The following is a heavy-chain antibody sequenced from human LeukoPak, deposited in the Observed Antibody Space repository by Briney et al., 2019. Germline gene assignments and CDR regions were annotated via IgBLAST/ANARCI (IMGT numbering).Heavy chain of an antibody. V-gene: IGHV3-11*01. D-gene: IGHD3-9*01. J-gene: IGHJ4*02. CDR1: GFTFSDYY. CDR2: ISSSGSTI. CDR3: ARVPLSTYYDILTGYERDYYFDY. Sequence: GGSLRLSCAASGFTFSDYYMSWIRQAPGKGLEWVSYISSSGSTIYYADSVKGRFTISRDNAKNSLYLQMNSLRAEDTAVYYCARVPLSTYYDILTGYERDYYFDYWGQGTLVTVS.